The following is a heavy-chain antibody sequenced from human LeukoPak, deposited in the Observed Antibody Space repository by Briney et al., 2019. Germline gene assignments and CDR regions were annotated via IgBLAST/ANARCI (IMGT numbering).Heavy chain of an antibody. Sequence: GGSLRLSCAASGFTFRAYWMNWLRQAPGKGLEWVANINQDGSERYYVDSVKGRFTISRDNAKNSLYLQMNSLRAEDMALYYCAKGVYSSSWSNWFDPWGQGTLVTVSS. V-gene: IGHV3-7*03. CDR2: INQDGSER. D-gene: IGHD6-13*01. CDR3: AKGVYSSSWSNWFDP. J-gene: IGHJ5*02. CDR1: GFTFRAYW.